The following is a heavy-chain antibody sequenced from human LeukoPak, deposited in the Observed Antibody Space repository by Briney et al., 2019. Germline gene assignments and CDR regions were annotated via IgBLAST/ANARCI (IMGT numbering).Heavy chain of an antibody. CDR3: ARGVTYYYDSSGYLY. J-gene: IGHJ4*02. V-gene: IGHV4-39*01. CDR1: GGSISSTSYQ. CDR2: IYYSGST. D-gene: IGHD3-22*01. Sequence: SETLSLTCIVPGGSISSTSYQWGWIRQPPGKGLEWIGSIYYSGSTYYNPSLKSRVTISVDTSKNQFSLELTSVTAADTAVYYCARGVTYYYDSSGYLYWGQGTLVTVSS.